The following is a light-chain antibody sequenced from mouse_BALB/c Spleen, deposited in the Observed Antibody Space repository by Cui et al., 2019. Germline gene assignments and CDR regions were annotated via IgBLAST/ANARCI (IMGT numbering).Light chain of an antibody. V-gene: IGKV5-48*01. Sequence: DILLTQSPAIRSVSPGERVSFSCRASQSIGTSIHWYQQRTNGSPRLLIKYASESISGIPSRFSGSGSGTDFTLSINSVESEDIADYYCQQSNSWPFTFGSGTKLEIK. CDR1: QSIGTS. CDR2: YAS. CDR3: QQSNSWPFT. J-gene: IGKJ4*01.